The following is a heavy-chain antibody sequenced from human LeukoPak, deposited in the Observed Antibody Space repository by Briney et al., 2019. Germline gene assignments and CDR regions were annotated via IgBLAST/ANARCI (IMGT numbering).Heavy chain of an antibody. CDR2: IIPIFGTA. CDR3: ARGGGSGIDYYYYYMDV. J-gene: IGHJ6*03. V-gene: IGHV1-69*01. D-gene: IGHD3-10*01. Sequence: SVKVSCKASGGTFSSYAISWVRQAPGQGLEWMGGIIPIFGTANYAQKFQGRVTITADESTSTAYMELSSLSSEDTAVYYCARGGGSGIDYYYYYMDVWGKGTTVTISS. CDR1: GGTFSSYA.